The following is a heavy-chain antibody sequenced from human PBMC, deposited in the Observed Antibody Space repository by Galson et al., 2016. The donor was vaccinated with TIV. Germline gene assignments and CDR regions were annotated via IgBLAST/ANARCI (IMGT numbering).Heavy chain of an antibody. CDR1: A. V-gene: IGHV3-23*01. CDR3: VKVPSSGFTYYYAMDV. D-gene: IGHD6-19*01. CDR2: ISGGGGNI. Sequence: AMTWVRQAPGKGLEWVTAISGGGGNIYYADSVKGRFTISRDNSKNTLYMQMNSLRAEDTAVYYCVKVPSSGFTYYYAMDVWGQGTTVTVSS. J-gene: IGHJ6*02.